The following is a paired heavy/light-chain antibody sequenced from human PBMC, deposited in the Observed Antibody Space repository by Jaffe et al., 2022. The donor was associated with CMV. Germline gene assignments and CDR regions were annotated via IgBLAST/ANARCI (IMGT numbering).Heavy chain of an antibody. CDR1: GGSISSSSYY. D-gene: IGHD6-13*01. CDR3: ARLDSPYNSSWYYFDY. V-gene: IGHV4-39*01. Sequence: QLQLQESGPGLVKPSETLSLTCTVSGGSISSSSYYWGWIRQPPGKGLEYIGNIYYSGSTYYNPSLKSRVTISLDTSKNQFSLRLRSVTATDTAVYYCARLDSPYNSSWYYFDYWGQGTLVTVSS. CDR2: IYYSGST. J-gene: IGHJ4*02.
Light chain of an antibody. J-gene: IGKJ3*01. CDR2: GAS. CDR1: QSVSRNY. CDR3: QQYGSSPT. V-gene: IGKV3-20*01. Sequence: EIVLTQSPGTLSLSQGERATLSCRASQSVSRNYLAWYQHKPGQAPRLLIYGASNRATGIPDRFSGSGSGTDFTLTISRLEPEDFAVYYCQQYGSSPTFGPGTKVGFK.